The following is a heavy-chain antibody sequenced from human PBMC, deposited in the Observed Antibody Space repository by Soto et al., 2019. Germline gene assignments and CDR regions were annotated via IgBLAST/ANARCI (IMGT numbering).Heavy chain of an antibody. J-gene: IGHJ6*02. CDR1: GGSISSYY. CDR3: ARGRRSMYYYDSSGYFGYYYYGMDV. D-gene: IGHD3-22*01. V-gene: IGHV4-59*01. CDR2: IYYSGST. Sequence: SETLSLTCTVSGGSISSYYWSWIRQPPGKGLEWIGYIYYSGSTNYNSPLKSRVTISVDTSKNQFSLKLSSVTAADTAVYYCARGRRSMYYYDSSGYFGYYYYGMDVWGQGTTVTVSS.